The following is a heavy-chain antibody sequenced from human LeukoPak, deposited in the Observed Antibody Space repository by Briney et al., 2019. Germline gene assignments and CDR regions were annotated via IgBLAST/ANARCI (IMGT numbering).Heavy chain of an antibody. CDR3: ARPTTVTTGYFGF. Sequence: GESLKISCKGSGYSFTRYWIGWVRQMPGKGLEWMGIIYPGDSDVRYGPSFQGQVTFSVDTSITTAYLQWSSLKASDTAMYYCARPTTVTTGYFGFWGRGTLVTVSS. CDR2: IYPGDSDV. J-gene: IGHJ2*01. CDR1: GYSFTRYW. D-gene: IGHD4-17*01. V-gene: IGHV5-51*01.